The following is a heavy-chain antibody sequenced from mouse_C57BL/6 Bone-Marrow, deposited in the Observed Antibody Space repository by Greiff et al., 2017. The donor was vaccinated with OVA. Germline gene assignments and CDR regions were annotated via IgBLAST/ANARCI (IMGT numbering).Heavy chain of an antibody. V-gene: IGHV14-4*01. J-gene: IGHJ3*01. CDR1: GFNIKDDY. CDR2: IDPENGDT. Sequence: VQLQQSGAELVRPGASVKLSCTASGFNIKDDYMHWVKQRPEQGLEWIGWIDPENGDTEYASKFQGKATITADTSSNTAYLQLSSLTSEDTAVYYCTTGTTVVARTPDWGQGTLVTVSA. CDR3: TTGTTVVARTPD. D-gene: IGHD1-1*01.